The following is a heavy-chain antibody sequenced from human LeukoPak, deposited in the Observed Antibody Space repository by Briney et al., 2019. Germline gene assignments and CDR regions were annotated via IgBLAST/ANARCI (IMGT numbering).Heavy chain of an antibody. D-gene: IGHD2-15*01. Sequence: GGSLRLSCAASGFTFSSYAMHWVRQAPGKGLEWVAVISYDGSNKYYADSVKGRFTISRDNSKNTLYLQMNSLRAEDTAVYYCASMCSGGSCYGSQPFDYWGQGTLVTVSS. CDR1: GFTFSSYA. CDR2: ISYDGSNK. CDR3: ASMCSGGSCYGSQPFDY. J-gene: IGHJ4*02. V-gene: IGHV3-30-3*01.